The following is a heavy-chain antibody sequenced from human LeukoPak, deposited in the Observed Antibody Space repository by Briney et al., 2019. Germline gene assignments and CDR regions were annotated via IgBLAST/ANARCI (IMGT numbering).Heavy chain of an antibody. V-gene: IGHV4-34*01. Sequence: PSETLSLTCAVYGGSLSGYYWSWIRQPPGKGLEWIGEINHSGSTNYNPSLKSRVTISVDTSKNQFSLKLSSVTAADTGVYYCARGPTGFIAARPFDYWGQGTLVTVSS. D-gene: IGHD6-6*01. J-gene: IGHJ4*02. CDR1: GGSLSGYY. CDR2: INHSGST. CDR3: ARGPTGFIAARPFDY.